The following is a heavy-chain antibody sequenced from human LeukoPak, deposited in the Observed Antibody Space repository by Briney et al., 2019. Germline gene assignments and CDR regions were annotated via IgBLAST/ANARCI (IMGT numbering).Heavy chain of an antibody. CDR1: GGTFSSDA. D-gene: IGHD2-2*01. CDR2: IIPILGTA. V-gene: IGHV1-69*05. Sequence: SVKVSCKASGGTFSSDAISWVRQAPGQGLEWMGGIIPILGTANYAQKFQGRVTITTDESTSTAYMELSSLRSEDTAVYYCARVTYCSSTSCYPYYFDYWGQGTLVTVSS. CDR3: ARVTYCSSTSCYPYYFDY. J-gene: IGHJ4*02.